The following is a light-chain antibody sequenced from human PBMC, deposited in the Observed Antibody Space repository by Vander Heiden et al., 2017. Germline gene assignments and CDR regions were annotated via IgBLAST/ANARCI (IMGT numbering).Light chain of an antibody. CDR1: QSVSSY. Sequence: EIVLTQSPATLSLSPGERATLSCRASQSVSSYLAWYQQKPGQAPRLLIYDASNRATGIPARFSGSGCGTDFTLTISSREPEDFAVYYCQQPSNWPPYTFGQGTKLEIK. CDR3: QQPSNWPPYT. CDR2: DAS. V-gene: IGKV3-11*01. J-gene: IGKJ2*01.